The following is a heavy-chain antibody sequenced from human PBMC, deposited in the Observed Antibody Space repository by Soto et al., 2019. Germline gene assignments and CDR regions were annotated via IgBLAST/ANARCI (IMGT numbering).Heavy chain of an antibody. CDR2: ISPYNGNT. V-gene: IGHV1-18*04. CDR1: GYTFTSYA. Sequence: QVQLVQSRAEVKKPGASVKVSCKASGYTFTSYAISWVRQAPGQGLEWMGWISPYNGNTTSAQKFQGRVTMTTDTSTSTAYMELRSLRSDDTAVYYCAMYSSSSLDYCGQGTLITVAS. J-gene: IGHJ4*02. CDR3: AMYSSSSLDY. D-gene: IGHD6-6*01.